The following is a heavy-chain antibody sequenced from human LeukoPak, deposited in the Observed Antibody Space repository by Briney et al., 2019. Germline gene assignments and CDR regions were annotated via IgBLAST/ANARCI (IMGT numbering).Heavy chain of an antibody. D-gene: IGHD3-10*01. CDR2: ISGSGGST. V-gene: IGHV3-23*01. Sequence: GGSLRLSCAASGFTFSSYAMSWVRQAPGKGLEWVSAISGSGGSTYYADSVKGRFTISRDNSKNTLYLQMNSLRAEDTAVYYCAKDGSYYSRYYYYYYMDVWGKGTTVTVSS. CDR1: GFTFSSYA. CDR3: AKDGSYYSRYYYYYYMDV. J-gene: IGHJ6*03.